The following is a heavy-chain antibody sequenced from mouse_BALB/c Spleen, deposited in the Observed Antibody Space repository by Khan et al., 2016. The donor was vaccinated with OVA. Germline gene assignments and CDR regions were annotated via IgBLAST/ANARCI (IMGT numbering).Heavy chain of an antibody. CDR1: GFSLTNYG. V-gene: IGHV2-4*02. CDR3: AIKRVVHYNMDY. J-gene: IGHJ4*01. CDR2: IWSGGNT. Sequence: QVQLKQSGPGLVQPSQSLSITCTVSGFSLTNYGVHWVRPPPGKGLEWLGLIWSGGNTEYNAAFKSRLYISKDNTKSQVFLKMNSLQDDDTAIYYCAIKRVVHYNMDYWGQGTSVTVSS.